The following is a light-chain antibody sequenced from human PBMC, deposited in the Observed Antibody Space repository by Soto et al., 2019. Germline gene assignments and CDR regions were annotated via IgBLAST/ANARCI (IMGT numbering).Light chain of an antibody. CDR2: DVS. Sequence: QSALTQPASVSGSPGQSITISCTGTSSDVGGYNFVSWFQQHPGKAPKLMIFDVSNRPSGVSNRFSGSKSDNTAYLTISGLQPDDEADYHCISYTSSSTYVFGTGTKVTVL. CDR1: SSDVGGYNF. V-gene: IGLV2-14*03. J-gene: IGLJ1*01. CDR3: ISYTSSSTYV.